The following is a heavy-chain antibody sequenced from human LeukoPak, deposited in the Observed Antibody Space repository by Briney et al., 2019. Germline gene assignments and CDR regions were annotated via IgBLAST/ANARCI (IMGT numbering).Heavy chain of an antibody. CDR3: AQKAPYSPYYSQH. D-gene: IGHD2-15*01. Sequence: GGSLRLSCAVSGFTVSSNYMSWVRQAPGKGLEWVSLIHSGGTTDYADSVKDRFTISRDYSKNTVNLQINSLRAEDTAVYYCAQKAPYSPYYSQHWGQGTLVTVSS. J-gene: IGHJ1*01. V-gene: IGHV3-53*01. CDR1: GFTVSSNY. CDR2: IHSGGTT.